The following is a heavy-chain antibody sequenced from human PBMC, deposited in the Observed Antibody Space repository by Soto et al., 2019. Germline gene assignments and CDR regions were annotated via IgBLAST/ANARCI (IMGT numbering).Heavy chain of an antibody. CDR2: IWYDGSNK. Sequence: GGSLRLSCAASGFTFSSYGMHWVRQAPGKGLEWVAVIWYDGSNKYYADSVKGRFTISRDNSKNTLYLQMNSLRAEDTAVYYCASSSRGYYYYYGMDVWGQGTTVTVSS. V-gene: IGHV3-33*01. D-gene: IGHD6-6*01. CDR3: ASSSRGYYYYYGMDV. CDR1: GFTFSSYG. J-gene: IGHJ6*02.